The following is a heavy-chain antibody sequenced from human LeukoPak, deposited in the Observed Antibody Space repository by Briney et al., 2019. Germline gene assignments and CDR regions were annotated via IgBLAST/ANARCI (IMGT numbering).Heavy chain of an antibody. Sequence: ASVKVSCKASGYTFTSYGISWVRQAPGQGLEWMGWISAYNGNTNYAQKLQGRVTMTTDTSTSTAYMELRSLRSDDTAVYYCARCPSGLRLGGLPNWFDPWGQGTLVTVSS. V-gene: IGHV1-18*01. J-gene: IGHJ5*02. D-gene: IGHD3-16*01. CDR3: ARCPSGLRLGGLPNWFDP. CDR2: ISAYNGNT. CDR1: GYTFTSYG.